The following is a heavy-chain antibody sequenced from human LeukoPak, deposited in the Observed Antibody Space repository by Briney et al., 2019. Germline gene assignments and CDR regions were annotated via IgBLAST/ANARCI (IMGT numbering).Heavy chain of an antibody. CDR2: ISGSGGIT. J-gene: IGHJ4*02. CDR3: AKAKSPGYSYGQAPVGY. D-gene: IGHD5-18*01. CDR1: GFTFSSYA. V-gene: IGHV3-23*01. Sequence: GGSLRLSCAASGFTFSSYAMSWVRQAPGKGLEWVSAISGSGGITYYADSVKGRFTISRENTKNTLYLQLNSLRAEDTAVYYCAKAKSPGYSYGQAPVGYWGQGTLVTVSS.